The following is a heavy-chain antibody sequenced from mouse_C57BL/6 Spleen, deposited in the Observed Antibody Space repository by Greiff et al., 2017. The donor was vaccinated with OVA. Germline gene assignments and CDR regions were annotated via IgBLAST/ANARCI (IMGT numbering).Heavy chain of an antibody. J-gene: IGHJ3*01. V-gene: IGHV1-76*01. CDR2: IYPGSGNT. D-gene: IGHD2-4*01. CDR3: ARGRNDYDWFAY. CDR1: GYTFTDYY. Sequence: QVQLQQSGAELVRPGASVKLSCKASGYTFTDYYINWVKQRPGQGLEWIARIYPGSGNTYYNEKFKGKATLTAEKSSSTAYMQLSSLTSEDSAVYFCARGRNDYDWFAYWGQGTLVTVSA.